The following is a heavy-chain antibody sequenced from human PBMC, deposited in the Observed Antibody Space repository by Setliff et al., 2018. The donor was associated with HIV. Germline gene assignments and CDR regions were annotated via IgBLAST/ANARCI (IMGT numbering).Heavy chain of an antibody. CDR1: GGSISSRSYF. CDR2: IYYSGST. V-gene: IGHV4-39*02. D-gene: IGHD2-8*01. Sequence: SETLSLTCTVSGGSISSRSYFWGWIRQPPGKGLEWIGSIYYSGSTYYNPSLKSRVTISVDTSKNQFSLKLSSVTAADTAMYYCAREKYGDKFDYWGQGTLVTVSS. CDR3: AREKYGDKFDY. J-gene: IGHJ4*02.